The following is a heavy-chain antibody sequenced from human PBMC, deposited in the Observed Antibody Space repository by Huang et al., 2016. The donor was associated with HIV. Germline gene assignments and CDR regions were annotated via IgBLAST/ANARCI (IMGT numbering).Heavy chain of an antibody. CDR2: IRKTSGAT. D-gene: IGHD3-22*01. CDR1: GETFSTYS. CDR3: VRDSSSGLQLRY. J-gene: IGHJ4*02. V-gene: IGHV3-48*01. Sequence: EVQLVESGGGLAQPGGSLRLSCVASGETFSTYSMNWVRQAPGKGLEWVSYIRKTSGATSDAESVKGRFTVSRDNVKNSLYLQMNRLRVEDTAMYYCVRDSSSGLQLRYWGQGALVIVS.